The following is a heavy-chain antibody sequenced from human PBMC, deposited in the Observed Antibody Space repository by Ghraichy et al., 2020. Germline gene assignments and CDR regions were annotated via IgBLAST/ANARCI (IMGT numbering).Heavy chain of an antibody. CDR2: IKQDGSEK. J-gene: IGHJ4*02. CDR1: GFTFSSYW. D-gene: IGHD2-2*01. CDR3: ARARRRYCSSTSCSYFDY. V-gene: IGHV3-7*01. Sequence: GGSLRLSCAASGFTFSSYWMSWVRQAPGKGLEWVANIKQDGSEKYYVDSVKGRFTISRDNAKNSLYLQMNSLRAEDTAVYYCARARRRYCSSTSCSYFDYWGQGTLVTVSS.